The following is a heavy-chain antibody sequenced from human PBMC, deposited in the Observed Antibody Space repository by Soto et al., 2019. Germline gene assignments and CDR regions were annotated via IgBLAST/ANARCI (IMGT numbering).Heavy chain of an antibody. CDR3: ARSYYGSGSYSYYFDY. D-gene: IGHD3-10*01. J-gene: IGHJ4*02. Sequence: GASVKVSCKASGGTFSSYAISWVRQAPGQRLEWMGWINAGNGNTKYSQKFQGRVTITRDTSASTAYMELSSLRSEDTAVYYCARSYYGSGSYSYYFDYWGQGTLVTVSS. CDR1: GGTFSSYA. V-gene: IGHV1-3*01. CDR2: INAGNGNT.